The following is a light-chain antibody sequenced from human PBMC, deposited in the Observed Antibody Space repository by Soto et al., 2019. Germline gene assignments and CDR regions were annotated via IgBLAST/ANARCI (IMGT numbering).Light chain of an antibody. J-gene: IGKJ2*01. Sequence: EIVLTQSPAILSVSPGGRATLSCRASQSISRSLAWYQQKPGQAPRPLISDASTRATGIPARFSGSGSGTEFTLTISSLQSEDFALYYCHQYNSWPPGTFGQGTKVDI. V-gene: IGKV3-15*01. CDR2: DAS. CDR3: HQYNSWPPGT. CDR1: QSISRS.